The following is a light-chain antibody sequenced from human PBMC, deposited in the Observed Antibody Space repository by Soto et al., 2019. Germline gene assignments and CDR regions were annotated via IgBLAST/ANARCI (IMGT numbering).Light chain of an antibody. CDR2: EVI. Sequence: QSALTQPPSASGSPGQSVTISCTGTSSDVGAHNYVSWYRQHPGRAPKLIIYEVIKRPSGVPDRFSGSKSGNTASLTVSGLQVDDEGDYYCSSFTGTENSDVFGSGTKLTVL. CDR3: SSFTGTENSDV. J-gene: IGLJ1*01. CDR1: SSDVGAHNY. V-gene: IGLV2-8*01.